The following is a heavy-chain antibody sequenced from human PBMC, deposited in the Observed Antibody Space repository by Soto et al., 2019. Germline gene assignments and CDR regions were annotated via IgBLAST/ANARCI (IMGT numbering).Heavy chain of an antibody. CDR1: GFTFSRYA. V-gene: IGHV3-23*01. D-gene: IGHD6-19*01. CDR3: ARRGGSNGWGDFDS. CDR2: ISYSDHST. Sequence: EVQLWESGGGLVQPGGSLRLSCAASGFTFSRYAMNWVRQAPGKGLEWVSSISYSDHSTYYADSVKGRFTISRDNSKETMDLQMNTLGAEDTAVYYCARRGGSNGWGDFDSWGQGTLVSVSS. J-gene: IGHJ4*02.